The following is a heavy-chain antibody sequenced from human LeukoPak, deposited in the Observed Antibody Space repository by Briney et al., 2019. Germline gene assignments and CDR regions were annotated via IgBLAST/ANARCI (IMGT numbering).Heavy chain of an antibody. CDR3: ASSGAHSSSWVY. J-gene: IGHJ4*02. CDR2: IIPIFGTA. V-gene: IGHV1-69*13. D-gene: IGHD6-13*01. Sequence: ASVKVSCKASGGTFSSYAISWVRQAPGQGLEWMGGIIPIFGTANYAQKFQGRVTITADESTSTAYMELSSLRSEDTAVYYCASSGAHSSSWVYWGQGTLVTVSS. CDR1: GGTFSSYA.